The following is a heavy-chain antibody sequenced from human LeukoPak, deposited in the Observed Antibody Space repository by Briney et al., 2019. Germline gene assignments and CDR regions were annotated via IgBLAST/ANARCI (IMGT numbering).Heavy chain of an antibody. CDR1: GGTLSSYA. J-gene: IGHJ6*02. D-gene: IGHD2-2*01. CDR3: ARDPCSSTSRYRPYGMDV. V-gene: IGHV1-69*04. CDR2: IIPILGIV. Sequence: SVKVSCKASGGTLSSYAISWVRQAPGQGLEWMGRIIPILGIVNYAQKFQGRVTITTDKATSTEYMELSSLRSEDTAVYYCARDPCSSTSRYRPYGMDVWGQGTTVTVSS.